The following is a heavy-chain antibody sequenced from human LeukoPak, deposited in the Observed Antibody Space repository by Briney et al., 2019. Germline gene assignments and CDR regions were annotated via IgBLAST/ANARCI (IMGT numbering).Heavy chain of an antibody. Sequence: GGSLRLSCATSGFTFTRYWMAWIRQAPGKGLEWVANVKQDGSQQYYLDSAEGRFTISRDNAKNSLYLQMNNVRAEDTAVYYCSNGIYSSSFWGQGTLVIVSS. D-gene: IGHD6-6*01. CDR1: GFTFTRYW. CDR2: VKQDGSQQ. V-gene: IGHV3-7*01. CDR3: SNGIYSSSF. J-gene: IGHJ4*02.